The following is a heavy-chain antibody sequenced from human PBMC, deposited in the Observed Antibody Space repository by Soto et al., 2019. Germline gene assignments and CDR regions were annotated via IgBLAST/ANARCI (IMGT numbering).Heavy chain of an antibody. J-gene: IGHJ4*02. CDR3: ARGRYDFWSGYYLGDLDY. CDR2: IYYSGST. D-gene: IGHD3-3*01. Sequence: SETLSLTCTVSGGSISSGDYYWSWIRQPPGKGLEWIGYIYYSGSTYYNPSLKSRVTISVDTSKNQFSLKLSSVTAADTAVYYCARGRYDFWSGYYLGDLDYWGQGTLVTVSS. CDR1: GGSISSGDYY. V-gene: IGHV4-30-4*01.